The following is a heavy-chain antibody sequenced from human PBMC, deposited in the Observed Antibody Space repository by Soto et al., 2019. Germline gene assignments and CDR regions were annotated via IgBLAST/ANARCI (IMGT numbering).Heavy chain of an antibody. Sequence: EVRLVESGGGWVQPGGSLRLSCVASGFTFSREWLSWVRQAPWKGLEWVANINEDGSGRYYVASVEGRFAISRDNGKNSLYLQMNSLRAEDTAFYYCARDGYGGYLDSWGQGTLVTVSP. CDR3: ARDGYGGYLDS. D-gene: IGHD1-26*01. CDR1: GFTFSREW. J-gene: IGHJ4*02. V-gene: IGHV3-7*04. CDR2: INEDGSGR.